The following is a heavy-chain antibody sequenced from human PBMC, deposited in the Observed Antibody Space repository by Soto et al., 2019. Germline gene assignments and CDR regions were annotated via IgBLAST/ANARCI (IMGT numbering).Heavy chain of an antibody. V-gene: IGHV3-23*01. J-gene: IGHJ4*02. CDR3: LKGGWGAVLDH. CDR2: ISGGNT. D-gene: IGHD7-27*01. Sequence: EVQLLESGGGLVQPGGSLTLSCAASGFTFSSCPMTWVRQAPGKGLEWISTISGGNTHYADSVKGRFTISRDNSKSTLFLQMNRLRTEDTATYYCLKGGWGAVLDHWGQGTLVTVSS. CDR1: GFTFSSCP.